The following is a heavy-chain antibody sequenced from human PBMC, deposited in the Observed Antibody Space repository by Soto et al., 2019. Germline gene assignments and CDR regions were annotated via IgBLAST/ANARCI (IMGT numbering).Heavy chain of an antibody. Sequence: GGSLRLSCAASGFTFSSYSMHWVRQAPGKGLEWVAVISYDGSNKYYADSVKGRFTISRDNSKNTLYLQMNSLRAEDTAVYYCARDRGIAVMDVWGQGTTVTVS. V-gene: IGHV3-30-3*01. J-gene: IGHJ6*02. D-gene: IGHD6-19*01. CDR3: ARDRGIAVMDV. CDR1: GFTFSSYS. CDR2: ISYDGSNK.